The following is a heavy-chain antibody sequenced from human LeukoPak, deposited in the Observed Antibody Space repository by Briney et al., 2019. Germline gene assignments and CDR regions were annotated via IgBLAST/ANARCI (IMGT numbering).Heavy chain of an antibody. Sequence: PGGSLGLSCAASGFTFSSHWMHWVRQAPGKGLVWVSRISPDGSTTKNADSVKGRFTISRDNARSTLFLQLNSLRAEDTAVYYCAREINKWFDPWGQGTLVTVSS. V-gene: IGHV3-74*03. J-gene: IGHJ5*02. CDR1: GFTFSSHW. CDR2: ISPDGSTT. CDR3: AREINKWFDP.